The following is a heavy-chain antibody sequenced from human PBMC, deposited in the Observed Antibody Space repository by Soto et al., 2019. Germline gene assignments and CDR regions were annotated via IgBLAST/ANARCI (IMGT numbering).Heavy chain of an antibody. Sequence: GASVKVSCKASGYTFTIYGISWVRQAPGQGLEWMGWISAYNGNTNYAQKLQGRVTMTTDTSTSTAYMELRSLRSDDTAVYYCARGPSLWFGEEALYGMDVWGQGTTVTVSS. V-gene: IGHV1-18*01. CDR2: ISAYNGNT. J-gene: IGHJ6*02. CDR3: ARGPSLWFGEEALYGMDV. D-gene: IGHD3-10*01. CDR1: GYTFTIYG.